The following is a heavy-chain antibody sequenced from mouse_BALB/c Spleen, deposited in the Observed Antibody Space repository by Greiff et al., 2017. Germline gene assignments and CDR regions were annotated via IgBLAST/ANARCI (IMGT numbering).Heavy chain of an antibody. V-gene: IGHV1S81*02. CDR3: AREGGSSPFDV. CDR1: GYTFTSYW. J-gene: IGHJ1*01. CDR2: INPSHGRT. Sequence: QVHVKQSGAELVKPGASVKLSCKASGYTFTSYWMHWVKKRPGPGLEWIGEINPSHGRTNYNEKFKSKATLTVDKSSSTAYMQLSSLTSEDSAVYYCAREGGSSPFDVGGAGTTVTVSA. D-gene: IGHD1-3*01.